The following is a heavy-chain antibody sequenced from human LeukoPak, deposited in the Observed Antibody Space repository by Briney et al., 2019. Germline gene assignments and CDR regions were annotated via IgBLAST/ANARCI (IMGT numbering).Heavy chain of an antibody. J-gene: IGHJ4*02. V-gene: IGHV3-21*01. CDR2: ISSSSSYI. Sequence: GGSLRLSCAASGVTFSSYNMTWVRQAPGRGLEWVSSISSSSSYIYYADSVKGRFTISRDNAKNSLYLQMNSLRAEDTAVYYCASDIVATIHDYWGQGTLVTVSS. D-gene: IGHD5-12*01. CDR1: GVTFSSYN. CDR3: ASDIVATIHDY.